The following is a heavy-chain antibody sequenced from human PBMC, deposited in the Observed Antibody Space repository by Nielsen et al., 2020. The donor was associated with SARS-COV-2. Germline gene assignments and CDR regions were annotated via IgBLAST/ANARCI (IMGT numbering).Heavy chain of an antibody. J-gene: IGHJ4*02. D-gene: IGHD6-25*01. CDR1: GGSINIKTFY. CDR3: GNSLAAAALSYFYF. CDR2: IHNSGNI. V-gene: IGHV4-39*02. Sequence: SETLSLTCTVSGGSINIKTFYWGWIRRAPGKGLEWIASIHNSGNIYYNPSLKPRVNMSIDISKNHFSLRLTSVTAADTAVYYCGNSLAAAALSYFYFWGQGILVTVSS.